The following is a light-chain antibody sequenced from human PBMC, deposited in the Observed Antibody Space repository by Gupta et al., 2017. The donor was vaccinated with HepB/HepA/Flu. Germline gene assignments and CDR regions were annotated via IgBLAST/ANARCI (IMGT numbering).Light chain of an antibody. CDR3: SSYTRGSTLV. CDR1: SGDVGAYNY. Sequence: QSALTQPASVSGSPGQPITISCTGTSGDVGAYNYVSWYQQHPGKAPKLIIYDVSYRPSGVSNRFSDSKSDNTASLTISGLQTEDEADYYCSSYTRGSTLVFGGGTRLTVL. J-gene: IGLJ3*02. CDR2: DVS. V-gene: IGLV2-14*03.